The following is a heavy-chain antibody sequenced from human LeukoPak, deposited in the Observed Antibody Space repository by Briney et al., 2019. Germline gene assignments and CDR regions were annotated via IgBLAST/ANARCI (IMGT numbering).Heavy chain of an antibody. D-gene: IGHD6-13*01. J-gene: IGHJ4*02. V-gene: IGHV1-24*01. CDR2: FDPEDGET. CDR1: GYTLTELS. Sequence: ASVKVSCKVCGYTLTELSMHWVRQAPGKGLEWMGGFDPEDGETIYAQKFQGRVTMTEDTSTDTAYMELSSLRSEDTAVYYCATLYRPAALFDYWGQGTLVTVSS. CDR3: ATLYRPAALFDY.